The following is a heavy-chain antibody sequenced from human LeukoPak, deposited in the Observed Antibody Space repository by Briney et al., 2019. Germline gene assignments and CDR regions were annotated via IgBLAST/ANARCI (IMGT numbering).Heavy chain of an antibody. CDR3: ARDPKADYYDSSGSLRGFDY. CDR2: IGTAGDT. D-gene: IGHD3-22*01. J-gene: IGHJ4*02. Sequence: GGSLRLSCAASGFTFSSYDMHWVRQATGKGLEWVSAIGTAGDTYYPGSVKGRFTISRDNSKNTLYLQMNSLRAEDTAVYYCARDPKADYYDSSGSLRGFDYWGQGTLVTVSS. V-gene: IGHV3-13*01. CDR1: GFTFSSYD.